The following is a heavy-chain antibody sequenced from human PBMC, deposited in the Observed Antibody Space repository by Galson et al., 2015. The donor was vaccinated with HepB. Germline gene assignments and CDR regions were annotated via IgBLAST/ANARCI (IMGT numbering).Heavy chain of an antibody. CDR2: IYYSGST. D-gene: IGHD4-17*01. J-gene: IGHJ6*02. CDR1: GGSISSYY. Sequence: ETLSLTCTVSGGSISSYYWSWIRQPPGKGLEWIGYIYYSGSTNYNPSLKSRVTISVDTSKNQFSLTLTSVTAADTAVYYCARVSKGPYYGDFGYYSYYGMDVWGQGTTVTVSS. CDR3: ARVSKGPYYGDFGYYSYYGMDV. V-gene: IGHV4-59*01.